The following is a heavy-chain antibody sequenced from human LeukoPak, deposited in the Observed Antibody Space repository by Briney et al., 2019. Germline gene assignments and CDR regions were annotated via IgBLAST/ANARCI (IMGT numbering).Heavy chain of an antibody. J-gene: IGHJ4*02. CDR1: GFTFSSYA. D-gene: IGHD2-2*01. CDR3: AKGYCASTTCYARFEN. V-gene: IGHV3-23*01. CDR2: IGGSGGTT. Sequence: HLGGSLRLSCAASGFTFSSYAMSWVRQAPGKGLEWVSSIGGSGGTTFYADSVKGRFTISRDNSKNTLFLQMSSLRAEDTAVYYCAKGYCASTTCYARFENWGQGTLVTVS.